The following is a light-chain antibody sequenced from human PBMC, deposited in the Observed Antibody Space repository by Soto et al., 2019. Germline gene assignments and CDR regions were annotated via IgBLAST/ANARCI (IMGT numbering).Light chain of an antibody. Sequence: QTVVTQEPSFSVSPGGTVTITCGLSSGSVSTTYYPSWYQQTPGQAPRTLLFNTNTRSSGVPDRFSGSILGNKAALTITGAQADDEADYYCVLYLARGNVLFGGGTTLTVL. V-gene: IGLV8-61*01. CDR3: VLYLARGNVL. J-gene: IGLJ2*01. CDR2: NTN. CDR1: SGSVSTTYY.